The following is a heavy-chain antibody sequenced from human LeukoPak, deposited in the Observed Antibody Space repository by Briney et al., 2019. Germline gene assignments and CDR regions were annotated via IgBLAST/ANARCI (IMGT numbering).Heavy chain of an antibody. V-gene: IGHV4-31*03. CDR1: GGSISSGGYY. D-gene: IGHD4-17*01. Sequence: SETLSLTCTVSGGSISSGGYYWSWIRQHPGKGLEWIGYIYYSGSTYYNPSPKSRVTISVDTSKNQFSLKLSSVTAADTAVYYCARGTTVTVKFDYWGQGTLVTVSS. J-gene: IGHJ4*02. CDR3: ARGTTVTVKFDY. CDR2: IYYSGST.